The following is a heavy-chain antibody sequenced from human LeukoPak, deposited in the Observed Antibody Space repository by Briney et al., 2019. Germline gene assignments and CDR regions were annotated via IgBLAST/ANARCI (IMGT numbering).Heavy chain of an antibody. CDR1: GFTFSSHT. CDR3: ARDSLDAFDI. Sequence: SGGSLRLSCAASGFTFSSHTMLWARQAPGKGLEWVAVISYDGSNKYYADSVKGRFTISRDNSKNTLYLQMNSLRAEDTAVYYCARDSLDAFDIWGQGTMVTVSS. V-gene: IGHV3-30-3*01. CDR2: ISYDGSNK. J-gene: IGHJ3*02.